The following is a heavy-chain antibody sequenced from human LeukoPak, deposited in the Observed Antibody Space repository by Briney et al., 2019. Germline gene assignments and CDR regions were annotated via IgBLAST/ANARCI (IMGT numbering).Heavy chain of an antibody. J-gene: IGHJ3*02. CDR3: ARDRLDIVVVTAPNDAFDI. CDR2: INSDGSST. D-gene: IGHD2-21*02. V-gene: IGHV3-74*01. Sequence: GGSLRLSCAASGFTFSSYWMHWVRQAPGKGLVWVSRINSDGSSTSYADSVKGRFTISRDNAKNTLYLQMNSLRAEDTAVYYCARDRLDIVVVTAPNDAFDIWGQGTMVTVSS. CDR1: GFTFSSYW.